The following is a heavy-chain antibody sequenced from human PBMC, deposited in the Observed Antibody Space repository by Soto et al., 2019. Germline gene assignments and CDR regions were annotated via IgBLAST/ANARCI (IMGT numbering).Heavy chain of an antibody. CDR1: GASVIGRGRC. CDR3: ATDPLGYSSSHFFDL. Sequence: SEPQSLSTSVSGASVIGRGRCWIWIRQSPGKGLEWIGFIYYSGSTNYNTSLKSRVTISVDTSKNQFSLKVSSVTAADTAVYFCATDPLGYSSSHFFDLWGQGTLVTVSS. V-gene: IGHV4-61*08. D-gene: IGHD6-6*01. CDR2: IYYSGST. J-gene: IGHJ4*02.